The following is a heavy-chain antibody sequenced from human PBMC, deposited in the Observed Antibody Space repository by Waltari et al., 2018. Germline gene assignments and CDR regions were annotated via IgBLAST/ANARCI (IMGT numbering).Heavy chain of an antibody. CDR1: GDSMSSCDW. J-gene: IGHJ4*02. CDR3: ARDRGRGIYLDS. Sequence: QMQLQESGPGLVKPSGTLSVTCTISGDSMSSCDWWSWVRQSPEKGLEWIGQIQRSGRTHYNPSFESRVSISIDTSNNQFSLKVSSTTAADTAVYYCARDRGRGIYLDSWGRGTLVTVSA. CDR2: IQRSGRT. D-gene: IGHD2-15*01. V-gene: IGHV4-4*02.